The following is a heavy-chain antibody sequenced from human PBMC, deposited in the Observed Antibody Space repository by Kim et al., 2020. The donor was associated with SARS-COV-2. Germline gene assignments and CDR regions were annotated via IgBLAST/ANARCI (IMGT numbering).Heavy chain of an antibody. CDR3: ARMPLGLGGYCSSTSCYPDDY. D-gene: IGHD2-2*01. V-gene: IGHV1-18*04. CDR2: ISAYNGNT. J-gene: IGHJ4*02. Sequence: ASVKVSCKASGYTFTSYGISWVRQAPGQGLEWMGWISAYNGNTNYAQKLQGRVTMTTDTSTSTAYMELRSLRSDDTAVYYCARMPLGLGGYCSSTSCYPDDYWGQGTLVTVSS. CDR1: GYTFTSYG.